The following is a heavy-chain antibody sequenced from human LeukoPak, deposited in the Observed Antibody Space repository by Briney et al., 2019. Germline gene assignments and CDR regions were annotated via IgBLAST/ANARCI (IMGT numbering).Heavy chain of an antibody. CDR3: ARGIAAAGTYYFDY. Sequence: SETLSLTCTVSGYSISSGYYWGWIRPPPGKGLEWIGSIYHSGSTYYNPSLKSRVTISVDTSKNQFSLKLSSVTVADTAVYYCARGIAAAGTYYFDYWGQGTLVTVSS. CDR1: GYSISSGYY. CDR2: IYHSGST. D-gene: IGHD6-13*01. V-gene: IGHV4-38-2*02. J-gene: IGHJ4*02.